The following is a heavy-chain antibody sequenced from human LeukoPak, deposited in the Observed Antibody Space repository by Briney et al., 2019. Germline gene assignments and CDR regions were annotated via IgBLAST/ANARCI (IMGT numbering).Heavy chain of an antibody. D-gene: IGHD6-25*01. CDR3: ARDRSIAAALYYYYGMDV. J-gene: IGHJ6*02. V-gene: IGHV3-48*04. Sequence: GGSLRLSCAASGFPFSIYTMNWVRQAPGKGLEWVSYISSSGSTIYYADSVKGRFTISRDNAKNSLYLQMNSLRAEDTAVYYCARDRSIAAALYYYYGMDVWGQGTTVTVSS. CDR1: GFPFSIYT. CDR2: ISSSGSTI.